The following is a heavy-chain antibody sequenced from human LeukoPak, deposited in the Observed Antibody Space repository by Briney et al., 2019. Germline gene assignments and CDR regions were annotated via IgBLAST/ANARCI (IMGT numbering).Heavy chain of an antibody. D-gene: IGHD2-2*01. CDR1: GFTFSSYE. J-gene: IGHJ3*02. V-gene: IGHV3-48*03. CDR2: ISSSGSTI. CDR3: AKPIGAMPQGNDAFDI. Sequence: SGGSLRLSCAASGFTFSSYEMTWVRQAPGKGLEWVSYISSSGSTIYYADSVKGRFTISRDNAKNSLYLQMNSLRAEDTAVYYCAKPIGAMPQGNDAFDIWGQGTMVTVSS.